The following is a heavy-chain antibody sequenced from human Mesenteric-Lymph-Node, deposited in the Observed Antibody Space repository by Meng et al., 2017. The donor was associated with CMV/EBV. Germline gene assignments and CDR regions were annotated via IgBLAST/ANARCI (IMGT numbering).Heavy chain of an antibody. J-gene: IGHJ6*02. CDR1: EFTFSSYR. D-gene: IGHD6-13*01. Sequence: GESLKISCAASEFTFSSYRMHWVRLAPGKGLEWVAAISYDGRNEDYADSARGRFTISRDNSKNTLFLERNSLSNEDTAVYYCAGDGPVIAGRGMDVWGQGTTVTSP. V-gene: IGHV3-30*04. CDR2: ISYDGRNE. CDR3: AGDGPVIAGRGMDV.